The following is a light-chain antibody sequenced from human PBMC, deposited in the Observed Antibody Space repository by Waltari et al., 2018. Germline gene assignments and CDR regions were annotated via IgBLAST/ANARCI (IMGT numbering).Light chain of an antibody. Sequence: DIVMTQSPDSLAVSLGERATINCKSSQSLLFSSNNKDALVWYQHKPGQPPRLLISWASTLESGVPDRFSGSGSVPDFTLTISSLQAEDVAVYYCQQYRDTPTTFGQGTKVEIK. CDR1: QSLLFSSNNKDA. CDR3: QQYRDTPTT. CDR2: WAS. J-gene: IGKJ2*01. V-gene: IGKV4-1*01.